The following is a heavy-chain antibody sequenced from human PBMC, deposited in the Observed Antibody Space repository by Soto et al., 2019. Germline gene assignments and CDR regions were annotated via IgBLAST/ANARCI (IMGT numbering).Heavy chain of an antibody. CDR1: GFTFSSYG. CDR3: AKVYCGGDCYSWIDY. D-gene: IGHD2-21*02. J-gene: IGHJ4*02. V-gene: IGHV3-30*18. CDR2: ISYDGSNK. Sequence: GGSLRLSCAASGFTFSSYGMHWVRQAPGKGLEWVAVISYDGSNKYYADSVKGRFTISRDNSKNTLYLQMNSLRAEDTAVYYCAKVYCGGDCYSWIDYWGQGPLVTVSS.